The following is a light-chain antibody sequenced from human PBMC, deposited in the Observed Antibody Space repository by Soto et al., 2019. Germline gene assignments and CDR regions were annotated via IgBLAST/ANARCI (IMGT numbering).Light chain of an antibody. J-gene: IGKJ1*01. V-gene: IGKV3-15*01. CDR1: QSVSGSN. CDR2: GAS. CDR3: QQYSYWPRT. Sequence: EIVLTQSPGTLSLSPGERATLSCRASQSVSGSNLAWYQQKPGQAPRLLIYGASTRATGIPARFSGSGSGTEFTLTISSLQSEDFAVYYCQQYSYWPRTFGQGTKVDIK.